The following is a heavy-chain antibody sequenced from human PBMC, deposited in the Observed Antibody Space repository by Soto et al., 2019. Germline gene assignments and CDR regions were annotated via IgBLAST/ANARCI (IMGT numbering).Heavy chain of an antibody. V-gene: IGHV3-30-3*01. CDR2: ISYDGDNK. CDR1: GFTFSSYA. CDR3: ARSQSNYYDSSGYYHVLRSFDY. Sequence: GGSLRLSCAASGFTFSSYAMHWVRQAPGKGLEWVAFISYDGDNKYYAESVKGRFTISRDNSKNTLYLQMNSLRAEDTAVYYCARSQSNYYDSSGYYHVLRSFDYWGQGTLVTVSS. D-gene: IGHD3-22*01. J-gene: IGHJ4*02.